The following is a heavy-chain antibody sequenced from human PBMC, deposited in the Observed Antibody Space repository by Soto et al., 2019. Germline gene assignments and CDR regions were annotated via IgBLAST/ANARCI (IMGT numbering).Heavy chain of an antibody. CDR2: ISEDGSTA. CDR1: GFTFSAYW. D-gene: IGHD1-1*01. Sequence: GGSLRLSCSVSGFTFSAYWMHWVRQVPGKGLTWVSRISEDGSTATYADSVKGRFVISRDNAKNSLYLEMNTLRADDSGLYYCARGPRVSSTGTGAHWGRGTLVTVSS. V-gene: IGHV3-74*01. CDR3: ARGPRVSSTGTGAH. J-gene: IGHJ4*02.